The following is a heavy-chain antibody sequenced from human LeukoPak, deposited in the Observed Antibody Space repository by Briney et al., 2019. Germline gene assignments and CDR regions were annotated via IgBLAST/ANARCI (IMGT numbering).Heavy chain of an antibody. Sequence: PSETLSLTCAVSGYSISSGDYWGWIRQSQGKGLEWIGNIFHSGSTYHNPSLKSRVTISVDTSKNEFSLKLSSVTAADTAVYYCARGIYYLIEYWGQGTLVTVSS. CDR2: IFHSGST. D-gene: IGHD3-10*01. V-gene: IGHV4-38-2*01. CDR3: ARGIYYLIEY. CDR1: GYSISSGDY. J-gene: IGHJ4*02.